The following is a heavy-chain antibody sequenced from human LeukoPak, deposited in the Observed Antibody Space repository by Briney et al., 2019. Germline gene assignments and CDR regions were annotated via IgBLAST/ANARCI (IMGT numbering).Heavy chain of an antibody. D-gene: IGHD1-20*01. Sequence: GRSLRLSCAASGFTFSSYAMHWVRQAPGKGLEWVAVISYDGSNKYYADSVKGRFTISRDNSKNTLYLQMNSLRAEDTAVYYCARDQGLAYNWKHYGDVWGQGTTVTVSS. CDR1: GFTFSSYA. CDR3: ARDQGLAYNWKHYGDV. J-gene: IGHJ6*02. V-gene: IGHV3-30-3*01. CDR2: ISYDGSNK.